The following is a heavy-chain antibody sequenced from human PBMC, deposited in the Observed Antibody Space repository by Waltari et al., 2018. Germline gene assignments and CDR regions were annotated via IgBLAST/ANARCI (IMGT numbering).Heavy chain of an antibody. CDR1: GGSISRGGYY. Sequence: QVQLQESGPGLVKPSQTLSLTCTVSGGSISRGGYYWSWIRQHPGKGLEWIGYIYYSGSTYYNPSLKSLVTISVDTSKNQFSLKLSSVTAADTAVYYCARYYGENMNWFDPWGQGTLVTVSS. D-gene: IGHD4-17*01. J-gene: IGHJ5*02. CDR3: ARYYGENMNWFDP. V-gene: IGHV4-31*01. CDR2: IYYSGST.